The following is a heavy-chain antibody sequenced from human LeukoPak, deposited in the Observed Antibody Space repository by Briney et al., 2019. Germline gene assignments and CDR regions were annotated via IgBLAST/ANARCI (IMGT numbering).Heavy chain of an antibody. J-gene: IGHJ3*01. D-gene: IGHD2-2*01. CDR1: GYTFTSYY. CDR3: TKPQPGAFEV. V-gene: IGHV1-46*01. CDR2: INPIGGTT. Sequence: ASVKVSCKASGYTFTSYYIHWVRQAPGQWPEWMGIINPIGGTTNYAQKFQGRVTLTRDTSINTAYMELSSLRSDDTALYYCTKPQPGAFEVWGLGTMVTVSS.